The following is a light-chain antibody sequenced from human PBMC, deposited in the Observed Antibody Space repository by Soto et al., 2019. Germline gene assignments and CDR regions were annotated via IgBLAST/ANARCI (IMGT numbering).Light chain of an antibody. CDR3: QHYDTSPLYT. CDR2: GAS. CDR1: QSISSKY. Sequence: IVLTQSPGTLSLSPGERATLSCRASQSISSKYLAWYQQKPGQALRLLIYGASTRATGIPHRLGGTGSGTDFTLTISILKVEDFAVYYCQHYDTSPLYTFDHGTKLEIK. V-gene: IGKV3-20*01. J-gene: IGKJ2*01.